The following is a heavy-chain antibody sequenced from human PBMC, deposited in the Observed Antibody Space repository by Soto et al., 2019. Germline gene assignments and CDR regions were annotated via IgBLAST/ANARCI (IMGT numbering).Heavy chain of an antibody. CDR2: ISAYNGNT. J-gene: IGHJ6*02. Sequence: ASVKVSCKASGYTFTSYGISWVRQAPGQGLEWMGWISAYNGNTNYAQKLQGRVTMTTDTSTSTAYMELRSLRSDDTAVYYCARDYATGSPSYGMDVWGQGTTVTVSS. CDR1: GYTFTSYG. V-gene: IGHV1-18*01. D-gene: IGHD3-10*01. CDR3: ARDYATGSPSYGMDV.